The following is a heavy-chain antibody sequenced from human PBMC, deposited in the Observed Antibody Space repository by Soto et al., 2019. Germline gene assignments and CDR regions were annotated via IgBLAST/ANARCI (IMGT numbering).Heavy chain of an antibody. CDR1: GYSFTSYW. V-gene: IGHV5-10-1*01. CDR2: IDPSDSYT. D-gene: IGHD2-8*01. J-gene: IGHJ6*02. CDR3: ARHLVFHYYYYGMDV. Sequence: PGESLKISCKGSGYSFTSYWISWVRQMPGKGLEWMGRIDPSDSYTNYSPSFQGHVTISADKSISTAYLQWSSLKASDTAMYYCARHLVFHYYYYGMDVWGQGTTVTVSS.